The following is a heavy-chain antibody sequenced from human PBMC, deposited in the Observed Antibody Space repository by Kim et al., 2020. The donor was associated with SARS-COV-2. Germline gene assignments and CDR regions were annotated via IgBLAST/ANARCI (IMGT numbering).Heavy chain of an antibody. D-gene: IGHD6-13*01. CDR3: ARDCKRILGPAADKTDY. V-gene: IGHV3-30*04. CDR1: GFTFSSYA. J-gene: IGHJ4*02. Sequence: GGSLRLSCAASGFTFSSYAMHWVRQAPGKGLEWVAVISYDGSNKYYADSVKGRFTISRDNSKNTLYLQMNSLRAEDTAVYYCARDCKRILGPAADKTDYWGQGTLVTVSS. CDR2: ISYDGSNK.